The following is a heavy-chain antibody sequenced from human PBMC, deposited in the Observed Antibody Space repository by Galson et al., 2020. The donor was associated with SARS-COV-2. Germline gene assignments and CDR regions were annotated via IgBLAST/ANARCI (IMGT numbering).Heavy chain of an antibody. D-gene: IGHD2-2*01. CDR1: GYTFTDYY. V-gene: IGHV1-2*02. CDR2: LDPRNGGT. Sequence: ASVKVSCKASGYTFTDYYVHWVRQAPGQGVEWIGWLDPRNGGTKYAQKFQGRVTMTRDTSINTAYMDLSSLISDDTAIYYCARIPSTRSPDYWGQGTLVTVSS. J-gene: IGHJ4*02. CDR3: ARIPSTRSPDY.